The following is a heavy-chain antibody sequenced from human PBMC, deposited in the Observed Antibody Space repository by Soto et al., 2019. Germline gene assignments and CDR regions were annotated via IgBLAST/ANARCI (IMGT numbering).Heavy chain of an antibody. J-gene: IGHJ5*02. D-gene: IGHD6-13*01. CDR3: ARHPERIAQIGWFDP. CDR2: ISSSSSTI. V-gene: IGHV3-48*01. CDR1: GFTFSSYS. Sequence: GGSLRLSCAASGFTFSSYSMNWVRKAPGKGLEWVSYISSSSSTIYYADSVKGRFTISRDNAKNSLYLQMNSPRAEDTAVYYCARHPERIAQIGWFDPWGQGTLVTVSS.